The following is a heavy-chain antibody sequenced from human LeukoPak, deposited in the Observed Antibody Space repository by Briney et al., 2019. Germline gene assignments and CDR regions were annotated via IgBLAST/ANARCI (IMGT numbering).Heavy chain of an antibody. CDR1: GFTFSSYA. J-gene: IGHJ4*02. Sequence: GGSLRLSCAASGFTFSSYAMSWVRQAPGKGLEWVSAISGSGGSTYYADSVKGRFTISRDNSKNTLYLQMSSLRSEDTAVYYCVKARTTMIVVVPADYWGQGTLVTVSS. V-gene: IGHV3-23*01. CDR3: VKARTTMIVVVPADY. CDR2: ISGSGGST. D-gene: IGHD3-22*01.